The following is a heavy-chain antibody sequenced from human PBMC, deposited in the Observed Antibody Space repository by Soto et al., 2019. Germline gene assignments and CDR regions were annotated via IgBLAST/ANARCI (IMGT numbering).Heavy chain of an antibody. J-gene: IGHJ5*02. CDR2: ISYDGSNK. CDR3: ARDMESALP. Sequence: GGSLRLSCAASGFTFSSYGMHWVRQAPGKGLEWVAVISYDGSNKYYADSVKGRFTISRDNSKNTLYLQMNSLRAEDTAVYYCARDMESALPWGQGTLVTVSS. V-gene: IGHV3-30*03. D-gene: IGHD3-3*01. CDR1: GFTFSSYG.